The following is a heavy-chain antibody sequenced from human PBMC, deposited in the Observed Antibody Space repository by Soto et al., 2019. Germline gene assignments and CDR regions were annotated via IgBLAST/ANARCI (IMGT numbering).Heavy chain of an antibody. CDR1: GVSISSYY. CDR3: ARSSSGWSDNYFDY. Sequence: TSETLSLTCTVSGVSISSYYWIWIRQPPGKGLEWIGYIYYSGSTNYNPSLKSRVTISVDTSKNQFSLKLSSVTAADTAVYYCARSSSGWSDNYFDYWGQGTLVTVSS. CDR2: IYYSGST. V-gene: IGHV4-59*01. J-gene: IGHJ4*02. D-gene: IGHD6-19*01.